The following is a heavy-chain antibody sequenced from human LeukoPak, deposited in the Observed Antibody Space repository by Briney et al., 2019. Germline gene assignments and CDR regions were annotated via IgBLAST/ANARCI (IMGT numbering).Heavy chain of an antibody. CDR3: AKDPGEAGIYYYFDY. V-gene: IGHV3-30*18. CDR1: GFTFSSYG. D-gene: IGHD3-10*01. CDR2: ISYDGSNK. J-gene: IGHJ4*02. Sequence: GGSLRLSCAASGFTFSSYGMHWVRQAPGKGLEWVAVISYDGSNKYYADSVKGRFTISRDNSKNTPYLQMNSLRAEDTAVYYCAKDPGEAGIYYYFDYWGQGTLVTVSS.